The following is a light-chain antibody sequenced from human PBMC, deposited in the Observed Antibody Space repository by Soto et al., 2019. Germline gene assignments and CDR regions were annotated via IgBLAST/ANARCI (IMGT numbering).Light chain of an antibody. Sequence: EIMLTQSPGTLSLSPGERATLSCRASQSVSSTNLAWYQQKPGQAPRLLIYGASSRATGIPDRFSGSGSGTDFTLTSSRLEPEDFVVYYCQQYGSSPLLTFGGGTKVEIK. CDR3: QQYGSSPLLT. V-gene: IGKV3-20*01. CDR2: GAS. J-gene: IGKJ4*01. CDR1: QSVSSTN.